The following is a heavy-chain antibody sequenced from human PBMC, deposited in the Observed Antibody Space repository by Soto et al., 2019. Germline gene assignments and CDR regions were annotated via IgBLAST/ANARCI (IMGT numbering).Heavy chain of an antibody. D-gene: IGHD5-12*01. CDR3: AGDMRDGYNSGFDY. J-gene: IGHJ4*02. Sequence: QVQLVESGGGVVQPGRSLRLSCAASGFTFSSYAMHWVRQAPGKGLEWVAVISYDGSNKYYADSVKGRFTISTDNSKNTLYLQMNSLRVEGTAVYYCAGDMRDGYNSGFDYWGQGTLVTVSS. CDR1: GFTFSSYA. CDR2: ISYDGSNK. V-gene: IGHV3-30-3*01.